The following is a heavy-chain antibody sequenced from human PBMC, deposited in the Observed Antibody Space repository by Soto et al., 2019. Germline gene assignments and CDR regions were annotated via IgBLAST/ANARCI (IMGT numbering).Heavy chain of an antibody. D-gene: IGHD1-20*01. CDR3: AKGGIYDWNRVLSD. CDR1: GFTFNSYA. V-gene: IGHV3-23*01. CDR2: ISGSGGST. Sequence: GESLKISCAASGFTFNSYAMSWVRQAPGKGLEWVSTISGSGGSTYYADSVKGRFTIPRDNFKNTLYVQMNSLRGEDTAIYYCAKGGIYDWNRVLSDWGQGTLVTVSS. J-gene: IGHJ4*02.